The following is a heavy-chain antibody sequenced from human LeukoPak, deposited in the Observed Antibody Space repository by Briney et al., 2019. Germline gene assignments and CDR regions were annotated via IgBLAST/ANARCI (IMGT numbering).Heavy chain of an antibody. V-gene: IGHV3-21*01. Sequence: GGSLRLSCAASGFTFSSYSMNWVRQAPGKGLEWVSSISSSSSYIYYADSVKGRFTISRDNAKDSLYLQMNSLRAEDTAVYYCARSPLAVAGGEFDYWGQGTLVTVSS. J-gene: IGHJ4*02. CDR2: ISSSSSYI. D-gene: IGHD6-19*01. CDR3: ARSPLAVAGGEFDY. CDR1: GFTFSSYS.